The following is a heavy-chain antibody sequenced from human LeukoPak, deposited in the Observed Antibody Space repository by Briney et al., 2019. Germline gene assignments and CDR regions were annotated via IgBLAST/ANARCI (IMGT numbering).Heavy chain of an antibody. D-gene: IGHD2-15*01. Sequence: ASVKVSCKASGYTFTSYGISWVRQAPGQGLEWMGWISAYNGNTNYAQKLQGRVTMTTDTSTSTAYMELRSLRSDGTAVYYCAREEYCSGGSCYYFDYWGQGTLVTVSS. CDR1: GYTFTSYG. CDR2: ISAYNGNT. V-gene: IGHV1-18*01. J-gene: IGHJ4*02. CDR3: AREEYCSGGSCYYFDY.